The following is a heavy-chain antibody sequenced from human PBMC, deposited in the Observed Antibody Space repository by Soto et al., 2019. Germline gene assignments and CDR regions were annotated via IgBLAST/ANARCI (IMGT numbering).Heavy chain of an antibody. CDR3: SRIPPRWRGRYDLGNEFDY. J-gene: IGHJ4*02. V-gene: IGHV3-49*05. Sequence: EVQLVESGGDLVKPGRSLRLSCTGSGFSFGDYALIWFRQAPRKGLEWVGFISSKRYGGAAELAASVKGRFFISRDDSKNIAYLQMNSLQAEDTAMYYCSRIPPRWRGRYDLGNEFDYWGQGTLVTVSA. D-gene: IGHD1-26*01. CDR2: ISSKRYGGAA. CDR1: GFSFGDYA.